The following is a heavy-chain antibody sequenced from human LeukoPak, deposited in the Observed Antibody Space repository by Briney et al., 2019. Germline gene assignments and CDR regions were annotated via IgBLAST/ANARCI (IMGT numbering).Heavy chain of an antibody. CDR1: DGPFTNDY. CDR3: ARARSGYKFYFDY. CDR2: IHHSGTT. J-gene: IGHJ4*02. V-gene: IGHV4-34*01. Sequence: SETLSLTCAVYDGPFTNDYWSWIRQPPGKGLEWIGEIHHSGTTKYKPSLKSRITLSVDTPKNEFSLKLSSVTAADTAVYYCARARSGYKFYFDYWGQGTLVTVSS. D-gene: IGHD3-22*01.